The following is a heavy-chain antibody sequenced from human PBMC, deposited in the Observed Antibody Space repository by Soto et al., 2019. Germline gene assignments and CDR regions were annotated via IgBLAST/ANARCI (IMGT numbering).Heavy chain of an antibody. Sequence: EVQLLESGGDLVQPGGSLRLSCVGSGFTFSSYTMSWVRQAPGKGLEWVSAITPSGDRTSFADSVKGRFTISRDNSKNTLYLKMNSLRAEDTALYYCARVQGYFDHWGQGTLVTVSS. V-gene: IGHV3-23*01. CDR1: GFTFSSYT. CDR2: ITPSGDRT. J-gene: IGHJ4*02. CDR3: ARVQGYFDH.